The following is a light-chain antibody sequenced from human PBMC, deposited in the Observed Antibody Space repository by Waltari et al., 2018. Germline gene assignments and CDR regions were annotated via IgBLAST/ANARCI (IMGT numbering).Light chain of an antibody. CDR1: QSVSSY. V-gene: IGKV3-11*01. J-gene: IGKJ2*01. CDR3: QQRSNWPPGYT. CDR2: HAS. Sequence: EIVLKQSPATLSLSPGERATLSARASQSVSSYLAWYQQKPGQAPRLLIYHASNRATGIPARFSGSGSGTDFTLTISSLEPEDFAVYYCQQRSNWPPGYTFGQGTNLEIK.